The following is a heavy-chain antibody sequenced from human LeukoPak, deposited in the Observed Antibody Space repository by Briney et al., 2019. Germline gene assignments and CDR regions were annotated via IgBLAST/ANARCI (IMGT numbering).Heavy chain of an antibody. CDR3: ATDQVVD. Sequence: ASVKVSCKASGYTFTSYYMHWVRQAPGQGLEWMGIINPSGGSTSYAQKFQGRVTMTEDTSTDTAYMELSSLRSEDTAVYYCATDQVVDWGQGTLVTVSS. CDR2: INPSGGST. D-gene: IGHD2-2*01. V-gene: IGHV1-46*01. J-gene: IGHJ4*02. CDR1: GYTFTSYY.